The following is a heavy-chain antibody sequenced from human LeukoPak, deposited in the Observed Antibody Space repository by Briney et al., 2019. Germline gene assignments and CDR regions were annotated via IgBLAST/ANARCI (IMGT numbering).Heavy chain of an antibody. CDR2: ISSSSSYI. Sequence: PGGSLRFSCAASGFTFSSYAMSWVRQAPGKGLEWVSSISSSSSYIYYADSVKGRFTISRDNAKNSLYLQMNSLRAEDTAVYYCARLADYYDSSGYSSDYWGQGTLVTVSS. V-gene: IGHV3-21*01. J-gene: IGHJ4*02. D-gene: IGHD3-22*01. CDR3: ARLADYYDSSGYSSDY. CDR1: GFTFSSYA.